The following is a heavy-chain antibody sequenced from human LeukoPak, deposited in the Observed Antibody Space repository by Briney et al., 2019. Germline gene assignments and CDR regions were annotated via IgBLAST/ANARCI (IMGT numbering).Heavy chain of an antibody. CDR1: GYSISSGYY. V-gene: IGHV4-38-2*01. CDR2: IYHSGST. Sequence: SETLSLTCAVSGYSISSGYYWGWIRQPPRKGLEWIGSIYHSGSTYYNPSLKSRVTISVDTSKNQFSLKLSSVTAADTAVYYCASSAVVVPAAGWAFDIWGQGTMVTVSS. D-gene: IGHD2-2*01. CDR3: ASSAVVVPAAGWAFDI. J-gene: IGHJ3*02.